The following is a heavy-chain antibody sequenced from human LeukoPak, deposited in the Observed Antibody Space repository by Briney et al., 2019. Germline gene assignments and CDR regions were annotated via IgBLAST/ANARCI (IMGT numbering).Heavy chain of an antibody. CDR1: GYTFTSYG. Sequence: ASVKVSCKASGYTFTSYGISWVRQAPGQGLEWMGWISAYNGNTNYAQKLQGRVTMTTDTSTSTAYMELRSLRSDDTAVYYCARDRVEYQLPYDAFDIWGQGTVVTVSS. CDR2: ISAYNGNT. V-gene: IGHV1-18*01. J-gene: IGHJ3*02. CDR3: ARDRVEYQLPYDAFDI. D-gene: IGHD2-2*01.